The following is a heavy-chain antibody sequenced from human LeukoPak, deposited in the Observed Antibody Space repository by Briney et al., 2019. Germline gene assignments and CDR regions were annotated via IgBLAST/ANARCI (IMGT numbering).Heavy chain of an antibody. J-gene: IGHJ3*02. CDR3: ASNYGDYAFTTFDI. D-gene: IGHD4-17*01. Sequence: SETLSLTCTVFGGSISSYYWSWIRQPPGKGLEWIGYIYYSGSTNYNPSLKSRVTISVDTSKNQFSLKLSSVIAADTAVYYCASNYGDYAFTTFDIWGQGTMVTVSS. CDR1: GGSISSYY. CDR2: IYYSGST. V-gene: IGHV4-59*01.